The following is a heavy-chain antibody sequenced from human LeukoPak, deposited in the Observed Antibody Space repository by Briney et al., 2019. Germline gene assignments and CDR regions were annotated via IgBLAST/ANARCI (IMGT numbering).Heavy chain of an antibody. J-gene: IGHJ4*02. V-gene: IGHV4-59*01. D-gene: IGHD5-18*01. CDR3: ARYSYGGYYFDY. Sequence: SETLSLTCTVSGGSISSYYWSWIRQPPGKGLEWIGYVYSGGSTNYNPSLKSRVTISVDTSKNQFSLKLNSVTAADTAVYYCARYSYGGYYFDYWGQGILVAVSS. CDR1: GGSISSYY. CDR2: VYSGGST.